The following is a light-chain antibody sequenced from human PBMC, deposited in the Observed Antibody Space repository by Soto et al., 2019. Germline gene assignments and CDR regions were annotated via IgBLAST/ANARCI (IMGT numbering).Light chain of an antibody. V-gene: IGKV3-20*01. Sequence: EIVLTQSPGTLSLSPGERGTLSCRARQSVSSSYLAWFQQKPGQAPRLLIYGASSRATGIPDRFSGSGSGTDFTLTISRLEPEDFAVYYCQQYSNLPITFGHGTRLEIK. J-gene: IGKJ5*01. CDR1: QSVSSSY. CDR3: QQYSNLPIT. CDR2: GAS.